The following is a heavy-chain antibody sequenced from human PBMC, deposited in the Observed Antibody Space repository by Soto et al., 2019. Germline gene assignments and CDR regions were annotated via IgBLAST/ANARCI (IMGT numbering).Heavy chain of an antibody. CDR2: ISGSGGST. D-gene: IGHD3-3*01. Sequence: GGSLRLSCAASGFTFSSYAMSWVRQAPGKGLEWVSAISGSGGSTYYADSVKGRFTISRDNSKNTLYLQMNSLRSDDTAVYYCARDPGYYDFWSGYNFYYGMDVWGQGTTVTVSS. CDR1: GFTFSSYA. V-gene: IGHV3-23*01. J-gene: IGHJ6*02. CDR3: ARDPGYYDFWSGYNFYYGMDV.